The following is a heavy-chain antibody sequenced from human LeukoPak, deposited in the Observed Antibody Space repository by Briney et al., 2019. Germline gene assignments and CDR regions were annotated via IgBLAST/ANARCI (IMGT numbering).Heavy chain of an antibody. Sequence: ASVKVSCKASGYTFTSYYMHWVRQATGQGLEWMGWMKPDNGNTGYIEMFQGRLTLTRDTSINTAYLELSNLRSEDTAVYYCARGNNWYDYWGQGTLVTVSS. CDR3: ARGNNWYDY. CDR1: GYTFTSYY. V-gene: IGHV1-8*03. J-gene: IGHJ5*01. CDR2: MKPDNGNT.